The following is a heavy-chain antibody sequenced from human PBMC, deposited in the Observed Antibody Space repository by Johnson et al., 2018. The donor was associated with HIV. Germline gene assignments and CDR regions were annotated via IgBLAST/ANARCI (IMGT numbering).Heavy chain of an antibody. D-gene: IGHD5-18*01. CDR2: ISYDGSPK. J-gene: IGHJ3*02. Sequence: QMLLVESGGGVVQPGRSLRLSCAASGFTFSSYAMHWVRQAPGKGLEWVAVISYDGSPKYYADSVKGRFTISRDNAKNSLYLQMNSLRAEDTAVYYCARGDTAMGYDAFDIWGQGTMVTVSS. CDR3: ARGDTAMGYDAFDI. CDR1: GFTFSSYA. V-gene: IGHV3-30*04.